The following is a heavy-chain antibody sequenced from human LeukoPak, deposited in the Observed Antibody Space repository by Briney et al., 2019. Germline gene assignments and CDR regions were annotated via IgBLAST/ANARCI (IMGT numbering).Heavy chain of an antibody. Sequence: GASVKVSCKASGGTFSSYAISWVRQAPGQGLEWMGGIIPIFGTANYAQKFQGRVAITADTPSSTAYMELRSLRLDDMAVYYCARDENYGIFFNVDYWGQGTLVTVSS. D-gene: IGHD4-17*01. CDR3: ARDENYGIFFNVDY. J-gene: IGHJ4*02. V-gene: IGHV1-69*06. CDR1: GGTFSSYA. CDR2: IIPIFGTA.